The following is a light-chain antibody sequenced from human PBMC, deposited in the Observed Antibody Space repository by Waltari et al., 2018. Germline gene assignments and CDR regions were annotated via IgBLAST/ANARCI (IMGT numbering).Light chain of an antibody. Sequence: ETVMTQSPATLSVSPGDRATLSCRASQSVGTNVAWDQQKPGQAPRLLIYAASTRASDIPTRFSGSGSGTEFTFTISSLQSEDFAVYYCQQYDKWPPFSFGQGTNLELK. V-gene: IGKV3-15*01. CDR1: QSVGTN. CDR2: AAS. J-gene: IGKJ2*03. CDR3: QQYDKWPPFS.